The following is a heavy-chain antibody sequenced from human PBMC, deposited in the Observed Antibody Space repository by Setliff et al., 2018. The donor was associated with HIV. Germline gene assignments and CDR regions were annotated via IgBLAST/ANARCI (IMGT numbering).Heavy chain of an antibody. CDR3: ERGCGRGAPYAFDI. V-gene: IGHV4-34*01. CDR2: VNHSGST. D-gene: IGHD1-26*01. J-gene: IGHJ3*02. Sequence: PSETLSLTWAVYGGSFSGYYWSWIRQPPWKGLEWIGEVNHSGSTNYNPSLKSRVTISVDTSKNQFSLKLSSVTAADKAVYYCERGCGRGAPYAFDIWGQGTRVTGSS. CDR1: GGSFSGYY.